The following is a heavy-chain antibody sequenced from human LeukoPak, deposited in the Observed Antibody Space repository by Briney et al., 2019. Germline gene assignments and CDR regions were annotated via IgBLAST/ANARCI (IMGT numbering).Heavy chain of an antibody. CDR3: ARRYGSGYSYGYFDY. CDR2: ISSSGSTI. Sequence: GGSLRLSCAASGFTSSDYYMSWIRQAPGKGLEWVSYISSSGSTIYYADSVKGRFTISRDNAKNSLYLQMNSLRAEDTAVYYCARRYGSGYSYGYFDYWGQGTLVTVSS. V-gene: IGHV3-11*01. CDR1: GFTSSDYY. D-gene: IGHD5-18*01. J-gene: IGHJ4*02.